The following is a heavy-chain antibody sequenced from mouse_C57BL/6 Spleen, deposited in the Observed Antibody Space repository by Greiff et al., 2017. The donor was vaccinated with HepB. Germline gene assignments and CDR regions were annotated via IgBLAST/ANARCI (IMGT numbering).Heavy chain of an antibody. CDR3: ARGKLSTHYFDY. V-gene: IGHV5-17*01. D-gene: IGHD2-1*01. CDR1: GFTFSDYG. CDR2: ISSGSSTI. Sequence: EVNVVESGGGLVKPGGSLKLSCAASGFTFSDYGMHWVRQAPEKGLEWVAYISSGSSTIYYADTVKGRFTISRDNAKNTLFLQMTSLRSEDTAMYYCARGKLSTHYFDYWGQGTTLTVSS. J-gene: IGHJ2*01.